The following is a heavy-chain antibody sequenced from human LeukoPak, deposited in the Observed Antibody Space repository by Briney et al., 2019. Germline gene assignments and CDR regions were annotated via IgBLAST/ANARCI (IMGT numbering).Heavy chain of an antibody. V-gene: IGHV1-18*01. D-gene: IGHD2-2*01. Sequence: ASVKVSCKASGYTFTSYGISWVRQAPGKGLEWMGWISAYNGNTNYAQKPQGRVTMTTDTSTSTAYMELRSLRSDDTAVYYCARDGWDIVVVPAAGGWFDPWGQGTLVTVSS. CDR2: ISAYNGNT. CDR1: GYTFTSYG. J-gene: IGHJ5*02. CDR3: ARDGWDIVVVPAAGGWFDP.